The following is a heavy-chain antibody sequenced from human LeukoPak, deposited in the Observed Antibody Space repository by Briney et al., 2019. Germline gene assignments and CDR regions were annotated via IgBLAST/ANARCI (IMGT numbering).Heavy chain of an antibody. CDR2: ISSSSSYT. CDR3: AGAPSYCSGGSCYKWAFDI. D-gene: IGHD2-15*01. Sequence: GGSLRLSCAASGFTFSDYYMSWIRQAPGKGLEWVSYISSSSSYTNYAESVKGRFTISRDNAKNSLYLQMNSLRAEDTAVYYCAGAPSYCSGGSCYKWAFDIWGQGTMVTVSS. J-gene: IGHJ3*02. CDR1: GFTFSDYY. V-gene: IGHV3-11*06.